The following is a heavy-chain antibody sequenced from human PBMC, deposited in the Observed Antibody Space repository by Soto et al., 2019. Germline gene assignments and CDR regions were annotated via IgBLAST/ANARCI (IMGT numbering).Heavy chain of an antibody. J-gene: IGHJ6*02. D-gene: IGHD6-13*01. CDR1: GFTFNDYA. CDR3: AKEKAAGGRLDYYYYGMDV. V-gene: IGHV3-9*01. CDR2: ISWNSGSM. Sequence: SLRLSGAASGFTFNDYAMHWVRQAPGKGLEWVSGISWNSGSMGYVDSVKGRFTISRDNAKNSLYLRMNFLRPEDTALYYCAKEKAAGGRLDYYYYGMDVWGQGTTVTVSS.